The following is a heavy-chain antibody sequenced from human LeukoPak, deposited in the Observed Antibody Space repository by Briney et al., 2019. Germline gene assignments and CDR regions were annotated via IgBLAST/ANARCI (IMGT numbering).Heavy chain of an antibody. CDR3: ARDDAINFGEDY. CDR1: GFTFSSYG. J-gene: IGHJ4*02. CDR2: INWSGGST. V-gene: IGHV3-20*04. Sequence: PGGSLRLSCAASGFTFSSYGMSWVRQAPGKGLEWVSGINWSGGSTGYADSVKGRFTISRDNAKNSLYLQMNSLRAEDTALYYCARDDAINFGEDYWGRGTLVTVSS. D-gene: IGHD3-10*01.